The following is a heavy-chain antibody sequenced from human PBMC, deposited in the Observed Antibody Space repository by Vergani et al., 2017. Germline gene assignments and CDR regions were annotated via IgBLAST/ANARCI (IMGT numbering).Heavy chain of an antibody. CDR1: GGSLSGYY. Sequence: QVQLQQWGPGLLKPSETLSLTCAVYGGSLSGYYWSWIRLAPGKGLEWIGEINHSGTINYNPTLKSPFNVPKDTSRDHFSLKLRSVSAADTAVYFCARRXERWETLLRDDFDGWGQGTVVTVSP. CDR2: INHSGTI. J-gene: IGHJ3*01. D-gene: IGHD1-26*01. V-gene: IGHV4-34*01. CDR3: ARRXERWETLLRDDFDG.